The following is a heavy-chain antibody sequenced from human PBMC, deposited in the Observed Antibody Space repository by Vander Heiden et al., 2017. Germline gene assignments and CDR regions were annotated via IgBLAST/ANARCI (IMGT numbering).Heavy chain of an antibody. D-gene: IGHD3-22*01. CDR1: GFTFGSYW. CDR3: AREGYYDSRGNFDY. V-gene: IGHV3-7*01. CDR2: IEQYGSEK. J-gene: IGHJ4*02. Sequence: EVQLVESGGGLVQPGGSLRLSCAASGFTFGSYWMSWVRQAPGKGLECVANIEQYGSEKYYVDSVKGRFTISRDNAKNSLYLQMNSLRAEDTAVYYCAREGYYDSRGNFDYWGQGTLVTVSS.